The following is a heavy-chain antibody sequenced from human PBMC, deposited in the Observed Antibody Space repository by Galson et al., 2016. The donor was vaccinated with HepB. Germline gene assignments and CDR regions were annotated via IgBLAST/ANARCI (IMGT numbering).Heavy chain of an antibody. CDR1: GYTFTTCS. D-gene: IGHD3-22*01. CDR3: ARTYYYDTSGYYRVFGI. CDR2: ISTYNGNT. V-gene: IGHV1-18*01. Sequence: SVKVSCKASGYTFTTCSISWLRQAPGQGLEWMGWISTYNGNTNYAQKLQGRVTMTTDTSTSTAYMELRSLTSDDTAVYYCARTYYYDTSGYYRVFGIWGQGTMVTVSS. J-gene: IGHJ3*02.